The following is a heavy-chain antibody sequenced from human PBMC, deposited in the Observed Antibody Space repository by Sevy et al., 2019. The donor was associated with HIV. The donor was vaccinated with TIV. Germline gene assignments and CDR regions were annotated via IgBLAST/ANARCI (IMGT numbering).Heavy chain of an antibody. V-gene: IGHV1-2*02. CDR3: ATDRVLQPGKWGGNHYDYYYYMDV. J-gene: IGHJ6*03. CDR1: GYTFTGYY. Sequence: ASVKVSCKASGYTFTGYYMHWVRQAPGQGLEWMGWINPNSRGTNYAQKFQGRVTMSRDTSISTAYMELSRLRSDDTAVYYCATDRVLQPGKWGGNHYDYYYYMDVWGKGTLVTVSS. D-gene: IGHD7-27*01. CDR2: INPNSRGT.